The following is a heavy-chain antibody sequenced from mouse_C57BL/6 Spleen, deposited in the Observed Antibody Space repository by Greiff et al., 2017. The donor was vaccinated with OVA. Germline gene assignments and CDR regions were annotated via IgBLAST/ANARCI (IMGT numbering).Heavy chain of an antibody. V-gene: IGHV2-9-1*01. CDR3: ASYYGSSQYYYAMDY. J-gene: IGHJ4*01. Sequence: VKLVESGPGLVAPSQSLSITCTVSGFSLTSYAISWVRPPPGQGLEWLGVIWTGGGTNYNSALKSRLSISKDNSKSQVFLKMNSLQTDDTARYYCASYYGSSQYYYAMDYWGQGTSVTVSS. D-gene: IGHD1-1*01. CDR2: IWTGGGT. CDR1: GFSLTSYA.